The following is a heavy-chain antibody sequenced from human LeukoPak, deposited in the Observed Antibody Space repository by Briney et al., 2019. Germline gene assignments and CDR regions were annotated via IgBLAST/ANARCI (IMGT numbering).Heavy chain of an antibody. D-gene: IGHD6-13*01. CDR1: GGSINTNY. Sequence: SETLSLTCTVSGGSINTNYWSWIRQPPGKELEWIGYIFYSGTTTYNPSLKSRVSISVDTSKNQFSLKLSSLTAADTATYYCARTGYSSTWSPLNHFDYWGQGLLVTVST. CDR3: ARTGYSSTWSPLNHFDY. CDR2: IFYSGTT. V-gene: IGHV4-59*08. J-gene: IGHJ4*02.